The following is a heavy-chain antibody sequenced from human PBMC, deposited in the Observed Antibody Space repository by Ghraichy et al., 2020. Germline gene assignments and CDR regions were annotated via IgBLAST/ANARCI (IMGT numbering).Heavy chain of an antibody. D-gene: IGHD1-26*01. Sequence: GGSLRLSCAASGFTFSSYSMNWVRQAPGKGLEWVSSISSSSSYIYYPDSVKGRFTISRDNAKNSLYLQMNSLRAEDTAVYYCLSWREVGAKYGMDVWGQGTTVTVSS. V-gene: IGHV3-21*01. CDR3: LSWREVGAKYGMDV. CDR2: ISSSSSYI. J-gene: IGHJ6*02. CDR1: GFTFSSYS.